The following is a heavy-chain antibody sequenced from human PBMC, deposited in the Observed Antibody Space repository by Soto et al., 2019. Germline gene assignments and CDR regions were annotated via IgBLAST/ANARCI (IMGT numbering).Heavy chain of an antibody. V-gene: IGHV3-11*01. D-gene: IGHD5-18*01. CDR2: ISSSGSTI. J-gene: IGHJ5*02. CDR3: ARDRTMTAMVRDWFDP. CDR1: VFTFSDYY. Sequence: VGSLRLSCASSVFTFSDYYMSWIRHSPGKGLEWVSYISSSGSTIYYADSVKGRFTISRDSAKNSLYLQMNSLRAEDTAVYYCARDRTMTAMVRDWFDPRGQGTRVTV.